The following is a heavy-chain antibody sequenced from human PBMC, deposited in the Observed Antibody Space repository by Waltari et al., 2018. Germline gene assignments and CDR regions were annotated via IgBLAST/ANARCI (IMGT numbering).Heavy chain of an antibody. CDR3: AKDKMEQLVHYYYMDV. J-gene: IGHJ6*03. Sequence: QVQLVESGGGVVQPGRSLRLSCAASGFTFSSYAMHWVRQAPGKGLEWVAVISYDGSNKYYADSVKGRFTISRDNSKNTLYLQMNSLRAEDTAVYYCAKDKMEQLVHYYYMDVWGKGTTVTISS. CDR2: ISYDGSNK. V-gene: IGHV3-30-3*01. CDR1: GFTFSSYA. D-gene: IGHD6-6*01.